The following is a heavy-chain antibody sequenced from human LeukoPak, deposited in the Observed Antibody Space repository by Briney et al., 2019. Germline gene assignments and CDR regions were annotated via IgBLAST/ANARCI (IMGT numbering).Heavy chain of an antibody. J-gene: IGHJ4*02. Sequence: GGSLTLSCAASGFTFSNYAMSWVRPAPGGGREWVSAISGSGRSKYYAGYGKGRFTISRDNYKNTLYLQMNSLRAEDTAVYYCARAYSGYDYWGQGTLVTVSS. V-gene: IGHV3-23*01. D-gene: IGHD5-12*01. CDR3: ARAYSGYDY. CDR2: ISGSGRSK. CDR1: GFTFSNYA.